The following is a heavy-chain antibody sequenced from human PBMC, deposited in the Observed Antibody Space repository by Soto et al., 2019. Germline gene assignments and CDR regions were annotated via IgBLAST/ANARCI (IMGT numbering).Heavy chain of an antibody. J-gene: IGHJ3*02. CDR2: IGTAGDP. CDR1: GFTFSSYD. V-gene: IGHV3-13*05. CDR3: ARARWESGAFDI. Sequence: GGSLRLSCAASGFTFSSYDMHWVRQATGKGLEWVSAIGTAGDPYYPGSVKGRFTISRENAKNSLYLQMNSLRAVDTAVYYYARARWESGAFDIWGQGTMVTVSS. D-gene: IGHD1-26*01.